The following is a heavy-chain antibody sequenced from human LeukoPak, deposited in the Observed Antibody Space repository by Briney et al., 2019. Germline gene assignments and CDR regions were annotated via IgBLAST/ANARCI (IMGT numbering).Heavy chain of an antibody. CDR2: IYYSGST. V-gene: IGHV4-39*07. CDR1: DGSISSSSYY. Sequence: PSETLSLTCSVSDGSISSSSYYWDWIRQPPGTGLEWIGSIYYSGSTYSNPSLKSRVTISVDTSKNQFSLNLSSVTAADTAVYYCARSGYPGRLLDYWGQGTLVTVSS. J-gene: IGHJ4*02. D-gene: IGHD3-3*01. CDR3: ARSGYPGRLLDY.